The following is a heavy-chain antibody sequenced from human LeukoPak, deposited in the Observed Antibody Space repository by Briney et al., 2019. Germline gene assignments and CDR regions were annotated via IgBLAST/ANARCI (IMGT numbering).Heavy chain of an antibody. CDR1: GFTFSSYA. Sequence: GGSLRLSCAASGFTFSSYAMSWVRQAPGKGLEWVSAISGSGGSTYYADSVKGRFAISRDNSKNTLYLHMNSLRAEDTAVYYCAKFDFWSGYYPEYWGQGTLVTVSS. CDR2: ISGSGGST. D-gene: IGHD3-3*01. J-gene: IGHJ4*02. CDR3: AKFDFWSGYYPEY. V-gene: IGHV3-23*01.